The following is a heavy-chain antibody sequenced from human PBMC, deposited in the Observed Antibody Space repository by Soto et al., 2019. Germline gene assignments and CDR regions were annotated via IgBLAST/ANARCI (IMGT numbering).Heavy chain of an antibody. CDR2: VSGRGGST. CDR3: AKDSTVTTSLYFYYYGFAG. Sequence: VQLLESGGGLVQPGGSLRLACTASGFTFNHYAMSWVRQAPGKGLEWVSAVSGRGGSTKYADSVKGRFIISRDNSNSTLYLQMDSLRGEDTAVYYCAKDSTVTTSLYFYYYGFAGWGQGTTVTVSS. J-gene: IGHJ6*01. D-gene: IGHD4-17*01. V-gene: IGHV3-23*01. CDR1: GFTFNHYA.